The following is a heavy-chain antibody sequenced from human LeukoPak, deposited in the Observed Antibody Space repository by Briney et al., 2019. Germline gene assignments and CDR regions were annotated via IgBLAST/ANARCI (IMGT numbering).Heavy chain of an antibody. CDR1: GFTFSSYS. CDR2: IYNGGST. CDR3: ARALILGEFDY. V-gene: IGHV3-66*01. J-gene: IGHJ4*02. Sequence: GGSLRLSCAASGFTFSSYSMNWVRQAQGKGLEWVSVIYNGGSTYYADSVKGRFTISRDNSKNTLYLQMNSLRAEDTAVYYCARALILGEFDYWGQGTLVTVSS. D-gene: IGHD3-10*01.